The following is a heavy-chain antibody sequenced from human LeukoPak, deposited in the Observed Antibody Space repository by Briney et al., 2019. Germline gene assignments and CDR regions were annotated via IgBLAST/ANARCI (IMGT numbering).Heavy chain of an antibody. V-gene: IGHV3-72*01. CDR2: IRNKANRYTT. CDR3: ARSPLGIAPFDY. CDR1: GFTFSDHH. Sequence: GGSLRLSCAASGFTFSDHHMDWVRQAPGEGLEWVARIRNKANRYTTEYAASVKGRFTISRDDSENSLYLQMDSLKTEDTSVYYCARSPLGIAPFDYWGQGTLVTVSS. J-gene: IGHJ4*02. D-gene: IGHD7-27*01.